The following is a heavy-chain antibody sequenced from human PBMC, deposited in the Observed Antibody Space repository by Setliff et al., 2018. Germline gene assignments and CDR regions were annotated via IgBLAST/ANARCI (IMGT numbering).Heavy chain of an antibody. CDR2: ISGSGGST. CDR1: GFTFSSYA. J-gene: IGHJ5*02. CDR3: AKNGFGVVALGVNNWFDP. D-gene: IGHD3-10*01. V-gene: IGHV3-23*01. Sequence: GGSLRLSCAASGFTFSSYAMSWVRQAPGKGLEWVSAISGSGGSTYYEDSAKGRFTISSDNSKNTLYLQMNRLRAEDTAVYYCAKNGFGVVALGVNNWFDPWGQGTLVTVSS.